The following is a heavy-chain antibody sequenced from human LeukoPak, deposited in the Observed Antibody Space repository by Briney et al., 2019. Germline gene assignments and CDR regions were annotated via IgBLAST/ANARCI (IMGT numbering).Heavy chain of an antibody. Sequence: GGSLRLSCAASGFPFSNYWMHWVRHAPGKGLVWVSRIDTDGRSTSYVDSVKGRFTISRDNAKNTLYLQMNSLRVEDTAVYYCARSYNFNFDYWGQGTLVSVSS. CDR3: ARSYNFNFDY. CDR1: GFPFSNYW. J-gene: IGHJ4*02. D-gene: IGHD3-10*01. CDR2: IDTDGRST. V-gene: IGHV3-74*01.